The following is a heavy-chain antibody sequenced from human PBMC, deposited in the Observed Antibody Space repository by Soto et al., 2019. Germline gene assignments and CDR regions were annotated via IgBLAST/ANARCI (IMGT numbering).Heavy chain of an antibody. CDR2: ISPKSGVT. V-gene: IGHV1-2*02. CDR3: ARPPGYISDWYYFDL. Sequence: ASVKVSCKASGNSFINYYTHWVRRAPGQGFEWMGRISPKSGVTDYAQKFQGRVSLTWDTSLNTAYMELSSLMSEDTAVYYCARPPGYISDWYYFDLWGQGTQVTVSS. CDR1: GNSFINYY. J-gene: IGHJ4*02. D-gene: IGHD3-9*01.